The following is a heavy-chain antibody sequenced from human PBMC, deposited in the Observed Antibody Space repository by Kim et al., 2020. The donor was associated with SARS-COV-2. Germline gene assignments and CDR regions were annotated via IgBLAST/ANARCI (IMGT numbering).Heavy chain of an antibody. Sequence: GGSLRLSCAASGFTFSSYAMSWVRQAPGKGLEWVSAISGSGGSTYYADSVKGRFTISRDNSKNTLYLQMNSLRAEDTAVYYCAKAAYSSSWYTRGWNNWFETCGQGNLVTVSS. CDR1: GFTFSSYA. V-gene: IGHV3-23*01. CDR3: AKAAYSSSWYTRGWNNWFET. CDR2: ISGSGGST. J-gene: IGHJ5*02. D-gene: IGHD6-13*01.